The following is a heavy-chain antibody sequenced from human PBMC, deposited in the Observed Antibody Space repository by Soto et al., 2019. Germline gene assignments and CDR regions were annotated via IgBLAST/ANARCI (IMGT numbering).Heavy chain of an antibody. CDR2: IYYSGST. D-gene: IGHD3-22*01. J-gene: IGHJ4*02. CDR1: GGSISSGDYY. CDR3: ARGSYYYDSSGYYHY. V-gene: IGHV4-30-4*01. Sequence: SETLSLTCTVSGGSISSGDYYWSWIRQPPGKGLEWIGYIYYSGSTYYNPSLKSRVTISVDTSKNQFSLKLSSVTAADTAVYYCARGSYYYDSSGYYHYWGQRTLVTVSS.